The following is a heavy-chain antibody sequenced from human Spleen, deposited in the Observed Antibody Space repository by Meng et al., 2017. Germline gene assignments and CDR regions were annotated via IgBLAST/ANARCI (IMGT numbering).Heavy chain of an antibody. CDR2: INGVFGTT. CDR1: GGIFSNSV. CDR3: VRDEDISAAGKLFGDY. D-gene: IGHD6-13*01. V-gene: IGHV1-69*01. Sequence: QVRLVQCWPGMRQRWSSVKVSCKAPGGIFSNSVVGWVRQAPGQGLEWMGGINGVFGTTNYAQKFQGRVTITTDESTSTVYMELARLTSEDTAVYFCVRDEDISAAGKLFGDYWGQGTLVTVSS. J-gene: IGHJ4*02.